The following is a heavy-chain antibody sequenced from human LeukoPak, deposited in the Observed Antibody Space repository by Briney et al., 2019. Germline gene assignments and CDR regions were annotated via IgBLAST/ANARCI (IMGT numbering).Heavy chain of an antibody. J-gene: IGHJ4*02. V-gene: IGHV3-23*01. D-gene: IGHD3-22*01. Sequence: GGSLRLSCAASGFTFSSYGMSWVRQAPGRGLEWVSAISGSGGSTWYADSVKGRFTISRDNSKNTMYLQMNSLRAEDTAVYYCARRVVVIRYFDDWGQGTLVTVSS. CDR3: ARRVVVIRYFDD. CDR1: GFTFSSYG. CDR2: ISGSGGST.